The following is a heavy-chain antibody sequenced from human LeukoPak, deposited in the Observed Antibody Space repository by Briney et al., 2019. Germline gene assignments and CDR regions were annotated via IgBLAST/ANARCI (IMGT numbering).Heavy chain of an antibody. CDR1: AITFGNSW. CDR2: IKQDGSET. Sequence: GGSLRLSCTASAITFGNSWMSWVRQAPEKGLEWVANIKQDGSETNYVDSVKGRFTISRDNAKNSLFLQMNSLRGEDTAIYYCARHLAGDSLYRHFDYWGQGALVTVSS. J-gene: IGHJ4*02. D-gene: IGHD5/OR15-5a*01. V-gene: IGHV3-7*04. CDR3: ARHLAGDSLYRHFDY.